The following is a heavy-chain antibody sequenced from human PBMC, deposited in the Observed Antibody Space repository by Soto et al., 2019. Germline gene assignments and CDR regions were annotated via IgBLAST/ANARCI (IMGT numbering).Heavy chain of an antibody. Sequence: GGSLRLSCAASGFTFSTYAMSWVRQAPGKGLEWVSKIINSDGSSISYADSVKGRFTISRDNAKNTLYLQMNSLRVEDTAVYYCARETGYSSGWRQDYWGQGTLVTVS. V-gene: IGHV3-74*01. CDR1: GFTFSTYA. J-gene: IGHJ4*02. D-gene: IGHD6-19*01. CDR2: INSDGSSI. CDR3: ARETGYSSGWRQDY.